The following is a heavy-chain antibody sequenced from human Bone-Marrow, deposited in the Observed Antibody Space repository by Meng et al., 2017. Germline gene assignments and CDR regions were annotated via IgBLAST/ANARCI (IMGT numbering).Heavy chain of an antibody. CDR2: IYHGGDT. CDR3: ARLQRISLTVVL. Sequence: SETLSLTCVVSGGSISSIDWWSWVRQPPGKGLEWIGEIYHGGDTNYNPSLKSRVTIAIDKSKNQFSLKLSSVTAADTAVYYCARLQRISLTVVLWGQGTMVTVSS. V-gene: IGHV4/OR15-8*02. J-gene: IGHJ3*01. D-gene: IGHD3-22*01. CDR1: GGSISSIDW.